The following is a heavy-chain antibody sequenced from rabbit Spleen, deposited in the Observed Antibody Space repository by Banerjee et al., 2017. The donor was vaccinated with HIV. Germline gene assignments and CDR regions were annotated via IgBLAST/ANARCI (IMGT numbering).Heavy chain of an antibody. V-gene: IGHV1S40*01. CDR2: IYTGSSGST. CDR1: GLDFINNY. Sequence: QSLEESGGDLVKPGASLTLTRTASGLDFINNYMCWVRQAPGKGLEWIGCIYTGSSGSTYYASWAKGRFTISKASSTTVTLQMTSLTGADTATYFCARAIDNWRGNDLWGQGTLVTVS. J-gene: IGHJ4*01. CDR3: ARAIDNWRGNDL. D-gene: IGHD1-1*01.